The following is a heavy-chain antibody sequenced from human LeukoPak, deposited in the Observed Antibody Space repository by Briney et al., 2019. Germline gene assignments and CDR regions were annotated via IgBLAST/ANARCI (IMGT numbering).Heavy chain of an antibody. V-gene: IGHV4-59*01. D-gene: IGHD1-7*01. CDR2: IYYSGST. J-gene: IGHJ4*02. CDR3: ARHGGGTTGFDY. CDR1: GGSISSYY. Sequence: SETLSLTCTVSGGSISSYYWSWIRQPPGKGLEWIGYIYYSGSTNYNPSLKSRVTISVDTSKNQFSLKLSSVTAVDTAVYYCARHGGGTTGFDYWGQGTLVTVSS.